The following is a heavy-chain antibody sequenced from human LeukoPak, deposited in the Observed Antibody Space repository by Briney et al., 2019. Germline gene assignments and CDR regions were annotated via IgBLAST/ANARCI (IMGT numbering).Heavy chain of an antibody. CDR2: IYYSDLT. D-gene: IGHD3-9*01. Sequence: SETLSLTCTVSGGSISSSRYWWGWIRQPPGKGPEWIGSIYYSDLTYHNPSLESRVTMSLDTSKNQFSLRLSSVTAADTAVYYCARVYRLADPSRVYFDYWGPGTLVTVSS. CDR1: GGSISSSRYW. J-gene: IGHJ4*02. V-gene: IGHV4-39*07. CDR3: ARVYRLADPSRVYFDY.